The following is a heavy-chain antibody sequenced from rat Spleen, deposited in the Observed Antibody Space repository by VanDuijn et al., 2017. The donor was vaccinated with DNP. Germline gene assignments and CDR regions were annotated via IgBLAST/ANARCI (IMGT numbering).Heavy chain of an antibody. Sequence: EVQLVESGGDLVQPGRSLKLSCAASGFTFSDYYMAWVRQAPKKGLEWVASISYEGSSIRYGNSVKGRFTISRDTAKSTLYLQMNSLRSEDTATYYCARRRYGYGLFDYWGQGVMVTVSS. D-gene: IGHD1-7*01. CDR2: ISYEGSSI. J-gene: IGHJ2*01. CDR1: GFTFSDYY. CDR3: ARRRYGYGLFDY. V-gene: IGHV5-22*01.